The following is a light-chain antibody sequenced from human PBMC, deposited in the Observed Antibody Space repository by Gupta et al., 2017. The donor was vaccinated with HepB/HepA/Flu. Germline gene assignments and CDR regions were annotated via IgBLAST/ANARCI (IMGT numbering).Light chain of an antibody. CDR3: QQYGSSSYT. J-gene: IGKJ2*01. Sequence: EIVLTQSPGTLSLSPGERATLSCRASQSVSSNYLAWYQQKPGQAPRLLISSAPTRATGIPDRFSGSGSGTDFTLTISRLEPEDFAVYYCQQYGSSSYTFGQGTKLEIK. CDR1: QSVSSNY. V-gene: IGKV3-20*01. CDR2: SAP.